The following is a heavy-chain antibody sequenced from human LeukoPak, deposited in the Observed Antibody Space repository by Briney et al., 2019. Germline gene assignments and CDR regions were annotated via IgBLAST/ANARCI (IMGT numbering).Heavy chain of an antibody. D-gene: IGHD6-6*01. Sequence: GGSLRLSCAASGFTFSSYAMSWVRQAPGKGLEWVSAISGSGGSTYYADSVKGRFTISRDNSKNTLYLQINSLRAEDTAVYYCAKSVAARPIYFDYWGQGTLVTVSS. CDR3: AKSVAARPIYFDY. CDR2: ISGSGGST. V-gene: IGHV3-23*01. CDR1: GFTFSSYA. J-gene: IGHJ4*02.